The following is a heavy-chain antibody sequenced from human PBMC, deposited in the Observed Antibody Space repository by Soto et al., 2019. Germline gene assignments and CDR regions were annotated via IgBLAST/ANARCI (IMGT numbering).Heavy chain of an antibody. Sequence: ASVKVSCKASGYTFTSYGINWVRQAPGQGLEWMGWIGTYNGNTNYAQKLQGRVTMTTDTSTSTAYMELRSLRSDDTAVYYCARDELYCTNGVCYSSFHFDYWGQGTKVTVSS. D-gene: IGHD2-8*01. CDR1: GYTFTSYG. V-gene: IGHV1-18*04. CDR2: IGTYNGNT. CDR3: ARDELYCTNGVCYSSFHFDY. J-gene: IGHJ4*02.